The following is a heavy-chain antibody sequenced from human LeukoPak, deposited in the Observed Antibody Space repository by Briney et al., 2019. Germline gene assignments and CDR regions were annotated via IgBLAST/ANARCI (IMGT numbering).Heavy chain of an antibody. D-gene: IGHD6-19*01. CDR1: GFTFSNCG. V-gene: IGHV3-23*01. Sequence: GGSLRLSCAASGFTFSNCGMSWVRQAPGKGLEWVSSISGSGDITYDAGSVKGRFTISRDNSKNTLDLQMNSLRAEDTAVYYCAKDRLVGAAVAGRWFDSWGQGILVAVSS. CDR2: ISGSGDIT. CDR3: AKDRLVGAAVAGRWFDS. J-gene: IGHJ5*01.